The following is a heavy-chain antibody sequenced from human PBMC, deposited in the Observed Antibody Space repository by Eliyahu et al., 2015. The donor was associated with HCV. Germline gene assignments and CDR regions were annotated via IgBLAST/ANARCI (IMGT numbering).Heavy chain of an antibody. V-gene: IGHV1-46*01. D-gene: IGHD2-2*01. CDR2: XNPSGGST. Sequence: QVQLVQSGAEVKKPGASVKVSCKASGYTFTSYYMPWVXXAPGQGLEWKGIXNPSGGSTSXXXKFQGRVTMTRDTSTSTVYMELSSLRSEDTAVYYCARGAGYCSSTSCYWDVLMGYYYYGMDVWGQGTTVTVSS. J-gene: IGHJ6*02. CDR3: ARGAGYCSSTSCYWDVLMGYYYYGMDV. CDR1: GYTFTSYY.